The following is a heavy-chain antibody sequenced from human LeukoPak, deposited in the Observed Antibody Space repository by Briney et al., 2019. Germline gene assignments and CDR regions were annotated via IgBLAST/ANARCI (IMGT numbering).Heavy chain of an antibody. D-gene: IGHD6-19*01. J-gene: IGHJ4*02. CDR1: GGTFSSYA. CDR3: ARSVAGLDY. Sequence: TVKVSCKASGGTFSSYAISWVRQAPGPVLEWTGGIIPIFGTGNYAQKFQGRVTVTTDESTSTAYMELSSLRSEDTAVYYCARSVAGLDYWGQGTLVTVSS. CDR2: IIPIFGTG. V-gene: IGHV1-69*05.